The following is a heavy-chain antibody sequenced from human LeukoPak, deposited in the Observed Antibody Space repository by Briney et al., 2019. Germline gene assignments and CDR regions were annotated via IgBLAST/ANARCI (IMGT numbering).Heavy chain of an antibody. CDR2: INHSGST. V-gene: IGHV4-34*01. CDR1: GESFSGYY. D-gene: IGHD6-13*01. Sequence: SETLSLTCAVYGESFSGYYWSWIRQPPGKGLEWIGEINHSGSTNYNPSLKSRVTISVDTPKNQFSLKLSSVTAADTAVYYCARGTAAAGFDYWGQGTLVTVSS. J-gene: IGHJ4*02. CDR3: ARGTAAAGFDY.